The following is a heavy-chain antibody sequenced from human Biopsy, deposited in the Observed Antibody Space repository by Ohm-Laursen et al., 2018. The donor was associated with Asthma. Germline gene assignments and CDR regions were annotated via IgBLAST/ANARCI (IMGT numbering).Heavy chain of an antibody. CDR2: INAGNGNT. V-gene: IGHV1-3*01. CDR1: GYTFINYA. D-gene: IGHD3-9*01. CDR3: ARTYYDFLTGQVNDVFAI. J-gene: IGHJ3*02. Sequence: SVNASCKASGYTFINYAIHWVRQAPGQRLEWMGWINAGNGNTKYSQKFQGRVTITRDTSASTAYMDLSSLRSEDTAVYYCARTYYDFLTGQVNDVFAIWGQGTMVTVSS.